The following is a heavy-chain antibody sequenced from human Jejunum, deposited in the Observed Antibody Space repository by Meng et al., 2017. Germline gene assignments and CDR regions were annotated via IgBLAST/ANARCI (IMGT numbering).Heavy chain of an antibody. J-gene: IGHJ4*02. CDR2: IKSDGSTT. D-gene: IGHD2-2*01. CDR3: ASQTSTVY. Sequence: GGSLRLSCAVSGFTFSSYWMHWVRQAPGKGLVWVAHIKSDGSTTNYADSVKGRFTISRDNARNTLYLQMNSLTVEDTAIYYCASQTSTVYWGQGTLVTVSS. V-gene: IGHV3-74*01. CDR1: GFTFSSYW.